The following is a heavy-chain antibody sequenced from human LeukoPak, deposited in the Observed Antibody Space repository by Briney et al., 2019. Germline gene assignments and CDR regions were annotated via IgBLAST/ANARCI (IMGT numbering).Heavy chain of an antibody. J-gene: IGHJ4*02. CDR2: IIPIFGTA. V-gene: IGHV1-69*13. CDR1: GGTFSSYA. Sequence: SVKVSCKASGGTFSSYAISWVRQAPGQGLEWMGGIIPIFGTANYAQKFQGRVTITADESTSTAYMELSSLRSEDTAVYYCARGYCSGGSCYGFDYWGQGTLVTVSS. CDR3: ARGYCSGGSCYGFDY. D-gene: IGHD2-15*01.